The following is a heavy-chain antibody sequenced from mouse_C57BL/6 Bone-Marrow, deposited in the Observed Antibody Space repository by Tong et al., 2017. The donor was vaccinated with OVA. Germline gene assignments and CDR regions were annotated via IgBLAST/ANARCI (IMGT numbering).Heavy chain of an antibody. CDR2: INPYNGDT. CDR3: ARSSSYWYFDV. V-gene: IGHV1-20*01. D-gene: IGHD1-1*01. Sequence: EVQLQESGPELVKPGDSVKISCKASGYSFTGYFMNWVMQSHGKSLEWIGRINPYNGDTFYNQKFKGKATLTVDKSSSTAHMELRSRTSEDSAVYYCARSSSYWYFDVWGTGTTVTVSS. J-gene: IGHJ1*03. CDR1: GYSFTGYF.